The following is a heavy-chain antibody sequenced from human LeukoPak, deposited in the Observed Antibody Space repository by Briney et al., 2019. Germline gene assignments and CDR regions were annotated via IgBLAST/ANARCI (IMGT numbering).Heavy chain of an antibody. CDR1: GGSINTADHY. CDR3: AREVGYCSGGSCYSYFDY. Sequence: SETLSLTCTVSGGSINTADHYWSWIRQTPGKGLEYIGYIFRSGKTYYSPSLKSRVTMSVDTSKNQFSLKLSSVTAADTAVYYCAREVGYCSGGSCYSYFDYWGQGTLVTVSS. V-gene: IGHV4-30-4*02. J-gene: IGHJ4*02. D-gene: IGHD2-15*01. CDR2: IFRSGKT.